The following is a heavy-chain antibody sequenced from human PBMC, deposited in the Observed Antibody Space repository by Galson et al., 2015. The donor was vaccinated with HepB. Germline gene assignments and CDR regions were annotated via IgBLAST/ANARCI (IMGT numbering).Heavy chain of an antibody. CDR3: AKDSSSFGALYYFDY. CDR1: GFTFSSYA. V-gene: IGHV3-23*01. D-gene: IGHD6-6*01. Sequence: SLRLSCAASGFTFSSYAMSWVRQAPGKGLEWVSAISGSGGSTYYADSVKGRFTISRDNSKNTLYLQMNSLRAEDTAVYYCAKDSSSFGALYYFDYWGQGTLVTVSS. CDR2: ISGSGGST. J-gene: IGHJ4*02.